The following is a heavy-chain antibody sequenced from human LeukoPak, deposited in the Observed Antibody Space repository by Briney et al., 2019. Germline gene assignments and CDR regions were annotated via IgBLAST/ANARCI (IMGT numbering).Heavy chain of an antibody. Sequence: GRSLRLSCAASGFTFSTYSMNWVRHAPGKGLEWVSSITSSSASIYYADSVKGRFTISRDNAKNSLYLQMNSRRAEDTAVYYCARTYYDILTGYNPYFDYWGQGTLVTVSS. CDR1: GFTFSTYS. D-gene: IGHD3-9*01. CDR2: ITSSSASI. J-gene: IGHJ4*02. V-gene: IGHV3-21*01. CDR3: ARTYYDILTGYNPYFDY.